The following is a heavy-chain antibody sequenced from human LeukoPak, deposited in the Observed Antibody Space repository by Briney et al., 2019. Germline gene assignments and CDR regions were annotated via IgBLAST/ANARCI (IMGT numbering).Heavy chain of an antibody. CDR3: ARYYYGSGGYYEPPQK. CDR2: IYYSGST. J-gene: IGHJ4*02. V-gene: IGHV4-39*01. CDR1: GGSISSSSYY. D-gene: IGHD3-10*01. Sequence: SETLSLTCTVSGGSISSSSYYWGWIRQPPGKGLEWIGSIYYSGSTYYNPSLKSRVTISVDTSKNQFSLKLGSVTAADTAVYYCARYYYGSGGYYEPPQKWGQGTLVTVSS.